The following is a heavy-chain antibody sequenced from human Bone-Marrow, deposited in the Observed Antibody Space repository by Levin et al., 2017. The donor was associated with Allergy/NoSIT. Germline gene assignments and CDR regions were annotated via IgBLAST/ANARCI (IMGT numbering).Heavy chain of an antibody. CDR2: FDPEDGET. V-gene: IGHV1-24*01. D-gene: IGHD3-3*01. CDR3: ATPGKGVYYGPVGY. CDR1: GYTLTELS. Sequence: GESLKISCKVSGYTLTELSMHWVRQAPGKGLEWMGGFDPEDGETIYAQKFQGRVTMTEDTSTDTAYMELSSLRSEDTAVYYCATPGKGVYYGPVGYWGQGTLVTVSS. J-gene: IGHJ4*02.